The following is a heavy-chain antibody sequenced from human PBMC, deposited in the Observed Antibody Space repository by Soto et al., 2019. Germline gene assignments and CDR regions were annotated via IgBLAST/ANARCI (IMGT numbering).Heavy chain of an antibody. V-gene: IGHV3-48*01. CDR3: ARDQGAYDYSNR. J-gene: IGHJ6*04. CDR2: ISSSSSTI. Sequence: PGGSLRLSCAASGFTFSSYSMNWVRQAPGKGLGWVSYISSSSSTIYYADSVKGRFTISRDNAKNSLYLQMNSLRAEDTAVYYCARDQGAYDYSNRWGKGTTVTFSS. CDR1: GFTFSSYS. D-gene: IGHD4-4*01.